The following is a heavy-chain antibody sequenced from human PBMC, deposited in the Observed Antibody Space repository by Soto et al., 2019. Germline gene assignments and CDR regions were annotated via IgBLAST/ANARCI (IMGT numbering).Heavy chain of an antibody. CDR3: ARGPPYYYDSSGYYKLDY. CDR2: IIPIFGTA. J-gene: IGHJ4*02. V-gene: IGHV1-69*13. Sequence: GASVKVSCKASGGTFSSYAISWVRQAPGQGLEWMGGIIPIFGTANYAQKFQGRVTITADESTSTAYMELSSLRSEDTAVYYCARGPPYYYDSSGYYKLDYWGQGTLVTVSS. CDR1: GGTFSSYA. D-gene: IGHD3-22*01.